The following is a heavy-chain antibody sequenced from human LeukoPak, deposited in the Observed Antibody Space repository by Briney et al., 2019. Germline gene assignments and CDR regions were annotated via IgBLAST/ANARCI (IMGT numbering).Heavy chain of an antibody. CDR3: ARASNPIQWLVLY. D-gene: IGHD6-19*01. CDR2: INPNSGGT. CDR1: GYTFTGYY. J-gene: IGHJ4*02. V-gene: IGHV1-2*02. Sequence: ASVNVSCTASGYTFTGYYMHWVRQAPGQGLEWMGWINPNSGGTNYAQKFQGRVTMTRDTSISTAYMELSRLRSDDTAVYYCARASNPIQWLVLYWGQGTLVTVSS.